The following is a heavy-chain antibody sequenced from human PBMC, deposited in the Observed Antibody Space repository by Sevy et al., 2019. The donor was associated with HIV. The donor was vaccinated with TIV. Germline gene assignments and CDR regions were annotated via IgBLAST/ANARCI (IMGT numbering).Heavy chain of an antibody. CDR3: FVWIQLWAY. CDR1: GFNFSDAW. V-gene: IGHV3-15*01. J-gene: IGHJ4*02. D-gene: IGHD5-18*01. CDR2: IKSISDGGTT. Sequence: GGSLRLSCAASGFNFSDAWMSWVCQAPGKGLEWVGRIKSISDGGTTDYAAPVKGRVTISRDDSKSTLSLQMDSLKTDDTAVYYCFVWIQLWAYWGQGSLVTVSS.